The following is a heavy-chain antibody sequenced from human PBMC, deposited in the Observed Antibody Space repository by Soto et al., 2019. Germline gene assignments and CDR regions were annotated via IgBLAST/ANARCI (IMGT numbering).Heavy chain of an antibody. V-gene: IGHV1-18*01. J-gene: IGHJ5*02. CDR3: ARFRPYDSSGYYSQYGVDP. D-gene: IGHD3-22*01. CDR1: GYTFTSYG. CDR2: ISAYNGNT. Sequence: GASVKVSCKASGYTFTSYGISWVRQAPGQGLEWMGWISAYNGNTNYAQKLQGRVTMTTXTXXSXXXMXLXXRRSDDTAVYSCARFRPYDSSGYYSQYGVDPWG.